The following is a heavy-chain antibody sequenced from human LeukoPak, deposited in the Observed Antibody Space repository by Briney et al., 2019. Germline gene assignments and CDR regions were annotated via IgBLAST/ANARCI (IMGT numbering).Heavy chain of an antibody. Sequence: GGSLRLSCAASGFTFSSYAMHWVRQAPGKGLEWVAVISYDGSNKYYADSVKGRFTISRDNSKNTLYLQMNSLRAEDTAVYYCAKDSAAGLYYYYGMDVWGQGTTVTVSS. CDR3: AKDSAAGLYYYYGMDV. CDR2: ISYDGSNK. D-gene: IGHD6-25*01. J-gene: IGHJ6*02. CDR1: GFTFSSYA. V-gene: IGHV3-30*04.